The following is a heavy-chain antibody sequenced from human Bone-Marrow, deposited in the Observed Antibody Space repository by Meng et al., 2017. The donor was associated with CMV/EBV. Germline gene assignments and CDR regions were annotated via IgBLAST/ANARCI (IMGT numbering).Heavy chain of an antibody. J-gene: IGHJ3*02. CDR2: IYSSSST. Sequence: GESLKIYCAASAFTVTNNYMSWVRQAPGKGLELVSVIYSSSSTYYADFVKGRFTVSRDNSKNSLYLQMHSLSAEDTAVYYCAKDWGHTGSSPLDIWGQGTMVTVSS. D-gene: IGHD6-6*01. V-gene: IGHV3-66*03. CDR1: AFTVTNNY. CDR3: AKDWGHTGSSPLDI.